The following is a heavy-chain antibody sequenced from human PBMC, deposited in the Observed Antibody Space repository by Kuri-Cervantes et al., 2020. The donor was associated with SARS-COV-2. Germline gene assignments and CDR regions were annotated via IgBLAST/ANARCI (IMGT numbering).Heavy chain of an antibody. CDR1: GFTFSSYG. Sequence: GESLKISCAASGFTFSSYGMHWVRQAPGKGLEWVAFIRYDGSNKYYADSVKGRFTISRDNSKNTLYLQMNSLRAEDTAVYYCARGCGEWLRYWYFDLWGRGTLVTVSS. CDR2: IRYDGSNK. J-gene: IGHJ2*01. CDR3: ARGCGEWLRYWYFDL. V-gene: IGHV3-30*02. D-gene: IGHD3-10*01.